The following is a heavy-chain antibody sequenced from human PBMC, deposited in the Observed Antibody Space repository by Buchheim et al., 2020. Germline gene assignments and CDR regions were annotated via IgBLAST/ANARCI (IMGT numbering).Heavy chain of an antibody. CDR1: GFSFRTYA. CDR2: TSGSGSGDKT. V-gene: IGHV3-23*01. D-gene: IGHD3-16*01. Sequence: EAQLLESGGGLVQPGGSLRLSCAASGFSFRTYAMSWVRQAPGKGLEWVSATSGSGSGDKTYYTDSVKGRFTISRDSSKNTLYLQMNSLRAEDTALYYCAKDDYVWGSPAYDYWGQGAL. J-gene: IGHJ4*02. CDR3: AKDDYVWGSPAYDY.